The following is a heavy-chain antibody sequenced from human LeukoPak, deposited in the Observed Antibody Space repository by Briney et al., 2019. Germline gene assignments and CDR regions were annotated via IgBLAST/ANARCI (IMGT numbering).Heavy chain of an antibody. CDR3: ARVVLDHYYDSSGYLGTLDY. D-gene: IGHD3-22*01. V-gene: IGHV1-18*01. Sequence: ASVKGSCKASGYAFTNYGITWVRQAPGQGLEWMGWISAYNTNTNYAQKLQGRVTMTTDTSTSTAYMELRSLRSDDTAVYYCARVVLDHYYDSSGYLGTLDYWGQGTLVTVSS. CDR2: ISAYNTNT. J-gene: IGHJ4*02. CDR1: GYAFTNYG.